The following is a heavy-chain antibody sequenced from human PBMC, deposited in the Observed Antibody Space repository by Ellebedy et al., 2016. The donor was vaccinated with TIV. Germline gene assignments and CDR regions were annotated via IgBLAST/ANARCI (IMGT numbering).Heavy chain of an antibody. CDR2: ISGDGVNT. V-gene: IGHV3-23*01. J-gene: IGHJ4*02. CDR1: GFTFGSFA. Sequence: GESLKISCAASGFTFGSFAMHWVRQAPGKGLEWLSVISGDGVNTYSAASVKGRVTITSDNFKNTLFLQVNRLRAEDTAVYYCAKGSSSGFNYDRVGFQYWGQGTLVTVSS. D-gene: IGHD3-22*01. CDR3: AKGSSSGFNYDRVGFQY.